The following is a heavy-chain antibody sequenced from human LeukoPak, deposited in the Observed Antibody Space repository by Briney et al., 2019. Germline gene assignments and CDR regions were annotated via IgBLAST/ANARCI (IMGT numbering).Heavy chain of an antibody. V-gene: IGHV3-66*02. J-gene: IGHJ4*02. CDR1: GFTVSTNY. CDR2: IYSGGNT. D-gene: IGHD6-13*01. Sequence: GGSLRLSCAASGFTVSTNYMSWVRQAPGKGLEWVSTIYSGGNTYYADSVKGRFTISRDNSKNTLYLQMNSLRAEDTAVYYCAKDEPQIAAAADWGQGTLVTVSS. CDR3: AKDEPQIAAAAD.